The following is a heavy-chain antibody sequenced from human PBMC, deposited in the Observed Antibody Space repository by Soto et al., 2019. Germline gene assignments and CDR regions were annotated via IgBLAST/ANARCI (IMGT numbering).Heavy chain of an antibody. Sequence: PSETLSLTCTVSGGSISNYYWSWIRQPPGKGLEWIGYIFYSGSTNYNPSLKSRVTISIDTSKNQFSLKLSSVTAADTAVYYCAREGGAIFGVVIMGHGAFDIWGQGTMVTVSS. CDR3: AREGGAIFGVVIMGHGAFDI. CDR2: IFYSGST. D-gene: IGHD3-3*01. J-gene: IGHJ3*02. CDR1: GGSISNYY. V-gene: IGHV4-59*01.